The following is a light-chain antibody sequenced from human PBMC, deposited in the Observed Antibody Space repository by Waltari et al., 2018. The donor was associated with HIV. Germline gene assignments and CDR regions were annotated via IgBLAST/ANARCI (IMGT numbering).Light chain of an antibody. CDR1: QSVRSSN. CDR3: QQYGSSRRWT. J-gene: IGKJ1*01. Sequence: EIVVTQSPGTLSLSPGERATLSCRASQSVRSSNLAWYQQKPGQAPRLLIYGASNRATGIPDRFSGSGSGTDSTLTINRLEPEDFAVYYCQQYGSSRRWTFGQGTKVEIK. V-gene: IGKV3-20*01. CDR2: GAS.